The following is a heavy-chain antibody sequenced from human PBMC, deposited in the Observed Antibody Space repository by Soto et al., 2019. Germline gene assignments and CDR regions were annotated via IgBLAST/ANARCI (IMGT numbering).Heavy chain of an antibody. CDR1: GYTFTSYG. D-gene: IGHD3-16*01. J-gene: IGHJ4*02. Sequence: GASVKVSCKASGYTFTSYGISWVRQAPGQGLEWMGWISAYNGNTNYAQKLQGRVTMTTDTSKNTLYLHMNSLRPEDTAMYYCARDQDTFGQAVFDSWGQGTLVTVSS. CDR3: ARDQDTFGQAVFDS. CDR2: ISAYNGNT. V-gene: IGHV1-18*01.